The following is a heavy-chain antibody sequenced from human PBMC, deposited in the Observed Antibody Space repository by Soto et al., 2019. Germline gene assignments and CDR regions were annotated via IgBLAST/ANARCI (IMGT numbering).Heavy chain of an antibody. J-gene: IGHJ4*02. D-gene: IGHD6-13*01. CDR2: IYWDDDK. V-gene: IGHV2-5*02. CDR1: GFSLRTNGVG. CDR3: VRRLRFSSSRYYFDH. Sequence: SGPTLVQPTQTLTLTCTFSGFSLRTNGVGVGWIRQPPGEALEWLALIYWDDDKRYSPSLRSRLTITKDTSQNQVVLTMANVDPVDTGTYYCVRRLRFSSSRYYFDHWGQGALVTVSS.